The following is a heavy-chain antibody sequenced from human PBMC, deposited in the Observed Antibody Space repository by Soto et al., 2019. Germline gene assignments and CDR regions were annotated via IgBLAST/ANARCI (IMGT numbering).Heavy chain of an antibody. J-gene: IGHJ6*02. CDR3: ARHGNTVTTGYYYGMDV. Sequence: SDTLSRTCIVSGACISSSNYYWGWIRQPPGRGLEWIGTMYYSGRTYYNPSLKSRVTTSVDTSKNQFSLKLSAVTATDTAVYYCARHGNTVTTGYYYGMDVWGQGTTVTVSS. CDR2: MYYSGRT. V-gene: IGHV4-39*01. CDR1: GACISSSNYY. D-gene: IGHD4-17*01.